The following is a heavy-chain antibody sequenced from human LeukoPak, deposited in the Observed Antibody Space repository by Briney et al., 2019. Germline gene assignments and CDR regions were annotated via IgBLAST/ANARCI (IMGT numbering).Heavy chain of an antibody. Sequence: SSETLSLTCAVYGGSFSGYYWSWIRQPPGKGLEWIGEINHSGSTNYNPSLKSRVTISVDTSKNQFSLKLSSVTAADTAVYSCARHWREYCSSTSCQQDNWFDPWGQGTLVTVSS. J-gene: IGHJ5*02. CDR1: GGSFSGYY. V-gene: IGHV4-34*01. CDR3: ARHWREYCSSTSCQQDNWFDP. CDR2: INHSGST. D-gene: IGHD2-2*01.